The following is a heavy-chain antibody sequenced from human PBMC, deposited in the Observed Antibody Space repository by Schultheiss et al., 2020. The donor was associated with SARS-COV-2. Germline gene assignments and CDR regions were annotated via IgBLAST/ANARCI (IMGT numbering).Heavy chain of an antibody. J-gene: IGHJ4*02. D-gene: IGHD3-16*01. CDR3: ARGRIMITFGGVTPLGY. CDR2: ISSSSSYI. CDR1: GFTFSSYA. Sequence: GGSLRLSCAASGFTFSSYAMHWVRQAPGKGLEWVSSISSSSSYIYYADSVKGRFTISRDNSKNTLYLQMNSLRAEDTAVYYCARGRIMITFGGVTPLGYWGQGTLVTVSS. V-gene: IGHV3-21*01.